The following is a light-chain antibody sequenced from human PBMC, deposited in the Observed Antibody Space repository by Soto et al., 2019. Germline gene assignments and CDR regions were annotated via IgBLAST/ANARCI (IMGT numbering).Light chain of an antibody. V-gene: IGKV3-20*01. Sequence: EIVMTQSPATLSVSPGERATLSCRASQSVSSNLAWYQQKPGQAPRLLICGASSRATGIPDRFSGGGSGTDFTLTISRLEPEDFAVYYCQQCGSSPLTFGQGTKVDIK. CDR2: GAS. CDR1: QSVSSN. CDR3: QQCGSSPLT. J-gene: IGKJ1*01.